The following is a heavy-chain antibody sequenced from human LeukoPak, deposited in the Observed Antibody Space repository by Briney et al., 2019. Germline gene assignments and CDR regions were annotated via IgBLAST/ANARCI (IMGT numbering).Heavy chain of an antibody. D-gene: IGHD2-2*02. V-gene: IGHV3-21*01. CDR1: GFTFSSYA. CDR2: ISSSSSYI. CDR3: ARDLPAAIRDPYFDY. J-gene: IGHJ4*02. Sequence: GGSLRLSXAASGFTFSSYAMSWVRQAPGKGLEWVSSISSSSSYIYYADSVKGRFTISRDNAKNSLYLQMNSLRAEDTAVYYCARDLPAAIRDPYFDYWGQGTLVTVSS.